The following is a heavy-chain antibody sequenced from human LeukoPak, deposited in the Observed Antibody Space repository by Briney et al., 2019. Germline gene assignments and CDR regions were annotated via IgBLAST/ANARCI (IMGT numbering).Heavy chain of an antibody. D-gene: IGHD3-22*01. Sequence: GGALRLSCAVSGFTFSSRGMQWVRQAPGKGLEWVAFISFDETNQYYADSVKGRFTISRDNSHNTLYLQMNRLRAEDTAVYYCARDSDEFFSNWLFPDYWGKGSLVIVSS. CDR3: ARDSDEFFSNWLFPDY. CDR2: ISFDETNQ. V-gene: IGHV3-30*03. J-gene: IGHJ4*02. CDR1: GFTFSSRG.